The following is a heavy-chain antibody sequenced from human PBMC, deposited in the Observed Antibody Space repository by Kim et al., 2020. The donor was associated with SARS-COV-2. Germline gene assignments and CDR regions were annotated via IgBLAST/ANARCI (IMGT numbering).Heavy chain of an antibody. D-gene: IGHD2-2*02. CDR3: ASETIANIPTRGYFDY. Sequence: SETLSLTCTVSGGSISSGGYYWSWIRQHPGKGLEWIGYIYYSGSTYYNPSLKSRVTISVDTSKNQFSLKLSSVTAADTAVYYCASETIANIPTRGYFDYWGQGTLVTVSS. V-gene: IGHV4-31*03. J-gene: IGHJ4*02. CDR1: GGSISSGGYY. CDR2: IYYSGST.